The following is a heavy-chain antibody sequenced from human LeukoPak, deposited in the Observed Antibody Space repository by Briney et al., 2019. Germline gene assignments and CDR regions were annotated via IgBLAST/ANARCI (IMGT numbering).Heavy chain of an antibody. CDR1: GFTFSSYS. V-gene: IGHV3-21*01. CDR2: ISSSGTYK. Sequence: GGSLRLSCAVSGFTFSSYSMSWVRQAPGKGLEWVSSISSSGTYKYYADSVKGRFTISRDNAKNSLYLQMNSLRAEDAAVYYCAKGKDSVAGATNDYWGQGTLVTVSS. D-gene: IGHD6-19*01. J-gene: IGHJ4*02. CDR3: AKGKDSVAGATNDY.